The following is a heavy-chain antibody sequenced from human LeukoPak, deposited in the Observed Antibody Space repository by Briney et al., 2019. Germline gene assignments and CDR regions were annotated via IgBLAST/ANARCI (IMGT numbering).Heavy chain of an antibody. V-gene: IGHV1-24*01. D-gene: IGHD3-3*02. CDR3: ATGFSRGNWFDP. CDR1: GYTFSDFH. J-gene: IGHJ5*02. CDR2: FDPEDGET. Sequence: ASVKVSCKASGYTFSDFHMHWVRQAPGQGLEWMGGFDPEDGETIYAQKFQGRVTMTEDTSTDTAYMELSSLRSEDTAVYYCATGFSRGNWFDPWGQGTLVTVSS.